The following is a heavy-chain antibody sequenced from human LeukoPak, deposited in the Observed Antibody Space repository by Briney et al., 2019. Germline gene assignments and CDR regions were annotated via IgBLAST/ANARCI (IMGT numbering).Heavy chain of an antibody. J-gene: IGHJ5*02. CDR1: GYTFTGYH. D-gene: IGHD3-10*01. CDR2: INANSGGT. V-gene: IGHV1-2*02. CDR3: ARENFITMVRGVINWFDP. Sequence: ASVKVSCKASGYTFTGYHLHWVRPAPGQGLEWMGRINANSGGTDYAQKFQGRVTMTRDTSTTTAYMELSSLTSDDTAVYYCARENFITMVRGVINWFDPWGQGTLVTVSS.